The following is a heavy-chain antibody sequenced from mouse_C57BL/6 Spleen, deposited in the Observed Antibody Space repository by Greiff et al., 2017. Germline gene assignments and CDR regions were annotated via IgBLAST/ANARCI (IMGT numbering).Heavy chain of an antibody. CDR3: ARRRDGYYWYFDV. V-gene: IGHV1-7*01. J-gene: IGHJ1*03. CDR2: INPSSGYT. Sequence: QVQLQQSGAELAKPGASVKLSCKASGYTFTSYWMHWVKQRPGQGLEWIGYINPSSGYTKYNQKFEDKATLTADKSSSTAYMQLSSLTYEDSAVYYCARRRDGYYWYFDVWGTGTTVTVSS. CDR1: GYTFTSYW. D-gene: IGHD2-3*01.